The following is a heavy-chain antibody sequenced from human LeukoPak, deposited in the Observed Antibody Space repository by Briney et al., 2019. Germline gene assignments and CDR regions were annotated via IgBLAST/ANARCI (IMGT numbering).Heavy chain of an antibody. Sequence: PGGSLRLSCAAPGYTFDDYAMHWVRQGPGKGLEWISGITWNTDTIGYADSVMGRFTISRDNAKNSLYLQMNSLRAEDTALYYCAKDISVVATPYYFDSWGQGTLVTVSS. CDR3: AKDISVVATPYYFDS. J-gene: IGHJ4*02. CDR1: GYTFDDYA. V-gene: IGHV3-9*01. D-gene: IGHD1-26*01. CDR2: ITWNTDTI.